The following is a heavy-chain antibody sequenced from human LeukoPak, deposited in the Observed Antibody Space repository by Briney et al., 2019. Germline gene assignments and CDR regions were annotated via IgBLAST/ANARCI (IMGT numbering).Heavy chain of an antibody. CDR1: GFTFSSYG. CDR2: IWYDGSNK. D-gene: IGHD1-26*01. CDR3: ARDWELAPYFDY. V-gene: IGHV3-33*01. J-gene: IGHJ4*02. Sequence: PGGSLRLSCAASGFTFSSYGMHWVRQAPGKGLERVAVIWYDGSNKYYADSVKGRFTISRDNSKNTLYLQMNSLRAEDTAVYYCARDWELAPYFDYWGQGTLVTVSS.